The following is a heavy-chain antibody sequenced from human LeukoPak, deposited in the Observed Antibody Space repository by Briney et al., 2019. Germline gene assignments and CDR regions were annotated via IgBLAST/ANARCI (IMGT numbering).Heavy chain of an antibody. CDR2: IKQDGSEK. Sequence: PGGSLRLSCAASGFTFSTYWMSWVRQAPGKGLEWVANIKQDGSEKYYVDSVKGRFTISRDNAKNSLYLQMNSLRAEDTAVYYCARIEGYGDYDFDYWGQGTLVTVSS. CDR3: ARIEGYGDYDFDY. V-gene: IGHV3-7*01. J-gene: IGHJ4*02. CDR1: GFTFSTYW. D-gene: IGHD4-17*01.